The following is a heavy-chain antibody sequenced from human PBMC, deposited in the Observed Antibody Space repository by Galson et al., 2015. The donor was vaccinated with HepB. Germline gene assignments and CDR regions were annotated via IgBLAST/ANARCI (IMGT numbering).Heavy chain of an antibody. D-gene: IGHD6-19*01. J-gene: IGHJ1*01. CDR3: ARASSGWYEYFQH. CDR1: GFTFSSYW. CDR2: INSDGSST. V-gene: IGHV3-74*01. Sequence: SLRLSCAASGFTFSSYWMHWVRQAPGKGLVWVSRINSDGSSTSYADSVKGRFTISRDNAKNTLYLQMNSLRAEDTAVYYCARASSGWYEYFQHWGQGTLVTVSS.